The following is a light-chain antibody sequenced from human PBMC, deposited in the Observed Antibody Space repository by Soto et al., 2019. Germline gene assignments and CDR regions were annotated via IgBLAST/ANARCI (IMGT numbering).Light chain of an antibody. CDR1: SSNLGGNS. CDR3: GSWDTSLSAYV. Sequence: SVLTQLTSGSASAGQKVTISCTVSSSNLGGNSVSWYQQLPGTAPKLLIYDDNKRPSGIPDRFSGSKSGTSAILGITGFQTGDEADYYGGSWDTSLSAYVFATGTKVTVL. J-gene: IGLJ1*01. V-gene: IGLV1-51*01. CDR2: DDN.